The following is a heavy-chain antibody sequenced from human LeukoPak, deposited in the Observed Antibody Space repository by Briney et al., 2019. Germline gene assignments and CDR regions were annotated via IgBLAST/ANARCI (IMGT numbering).Heavy chain of an antibody. CDR3: ARGPRPGSSGHYYYYYYMDV. Sequence: GASVKVSCKASGYTFTSYDINWVRQATGQGLEWMGWMNPNSGNTGYAQKFQGRVTITRNTSTSTAYMELSSLRSEDTAVYYCARGPRPGSSGHYYYYYYMDVWGKGTTVTVSS. CDR2: MNPNSGNT. D-gene: IGHD6-19*01. CDR1: GYTFTSYD. V-gene: IGHV1-8*03. J-gene: IGHJ6*03.